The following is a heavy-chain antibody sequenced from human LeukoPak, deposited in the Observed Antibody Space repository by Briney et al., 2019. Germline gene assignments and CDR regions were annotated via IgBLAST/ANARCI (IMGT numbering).Heavy chain of an antibody. CDR3: ARDQFRGYGGNIDY. Sequence: GGSLRLSCAASGFTFSSYWMSWVRQAPGKGLEWVANIKQDGSEKYYVDSVKGRFTISRDNARNSLYLQMNSLRAEDTAVYYCARDQFRGYGGNIDYWGQGTLVTVSS. CDR2: IKQDGSEK. CDR1: GFTFSSYW. J-gene: IGHJ4*02. V-gene: IGHV3-7*01. D-gene: IGHD4-23*01.